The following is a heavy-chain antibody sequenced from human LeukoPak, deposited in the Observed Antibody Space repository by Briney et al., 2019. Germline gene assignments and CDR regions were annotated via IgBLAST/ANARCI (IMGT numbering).Heavy chain of an antibody. CDR2: IYTSGSI. CDR3: ARGLDYYDSSGHDY. CDR1: GGPISSFY. D-gene: IGHD3-22*01. Sequence: SETLSLTCTVSGGPISSFYWTWIRQPAGRGLEWIGRIYTSGSINYNPSLKSRVTMSVDTSKNQFSLKLSSVTAADTAVYYCARGLDYYDSSGHDYWGQGTLVTVSS. J-gene: IGHJ4*02. V-gene: IGHV4-4*07.